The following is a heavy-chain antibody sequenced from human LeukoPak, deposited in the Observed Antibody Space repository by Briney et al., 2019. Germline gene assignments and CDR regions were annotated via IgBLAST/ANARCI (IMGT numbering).Heavy chain of an antibody. CDR2: IWYDGSNK. D-gene: IGHD6-13*01. J-gene: IGHJ4*02. CDR1: GFTFSRYG. CDR3: ARGPLAAAGPYFDY. V-gene: IGHV3-33*01. Sequence: PGRSLRLSCAASGFTFSRYGMHWVRQAPGKGLEWEAIIWYDGSNKYYADSVKGRFTISRDNSKNTLYLEMNSLRAEDTAVYNCARGPLAAAGPYFDYCGQGTLVTVSS.